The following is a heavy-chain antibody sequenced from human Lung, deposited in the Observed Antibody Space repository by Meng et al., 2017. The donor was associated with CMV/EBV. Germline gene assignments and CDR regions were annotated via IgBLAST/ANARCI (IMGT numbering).Heavy chain of an antibody. V-gene: IGHV3-21*01. D-gene: IGHD2-8*01. Sequence: GASMKISCAASGFTFSSYSMNWVRQAPGKGLGWVSSISNSSSYIYYANSVKGRFTISRDNAKNSLYLQMNSLRAEDTAVYYCARAMGRYCTSGVCSNYYYYYGMDVWGQGTXVTVSS. CDR2: ISNSSSYI. J-gene: IGHJ6*02. CDR1: GFTFSSYS. CDR3: ARAMGRYCTSGVCSNYYYYYGMDV.